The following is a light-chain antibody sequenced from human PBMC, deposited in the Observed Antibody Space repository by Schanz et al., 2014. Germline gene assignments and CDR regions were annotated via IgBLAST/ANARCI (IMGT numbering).Light chain of an antibody. CDR3: QQYGDSAGIT. CDR2: DTS. V-gene: IGKV3-20*01. CDR1: HNVRNN. J-gene: IGKJ5*01. Sequence: EIVLTQSPGTLSLSPGERATLSCRASHNVRNNLAWYQQKPGQAPRLLMYDTSTRATDIPDRFSGGGSRTDFTLTIDRLEPEDFALYYCQQYGDSAGITFGQGTRLEIK.